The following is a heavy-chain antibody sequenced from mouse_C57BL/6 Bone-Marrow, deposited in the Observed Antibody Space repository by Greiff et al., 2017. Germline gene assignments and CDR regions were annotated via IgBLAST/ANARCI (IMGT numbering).Heavy chain of an antibody. CDR2: IHPNSGST. CDR3: AIYYDYHWYFDV. Sequence: QLQQPGAELVKPGASVKLSCKASGYTFTSYWMHWVKQRPGQGLEWIGMIHPNSGSTNYNEKFKSKATLTVDKSSSTAYMQLSSLTSEDSAVYYCAIYYDYHWYFDVWGTGTTVTVSS. D-gene: IGHD2-4*01. J-gene: IGHJ1*03. V-gene: IGHV1-64*01. CDR1: GYTFTSYW.